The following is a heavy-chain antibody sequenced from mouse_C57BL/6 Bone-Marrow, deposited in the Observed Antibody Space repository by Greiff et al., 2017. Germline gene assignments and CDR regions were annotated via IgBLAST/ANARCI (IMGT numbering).Heavy chain of an antibody. D-gene: IGHD1-3*01. CDR1: GYTFTSYG. Sequence: LQEPGAELAKPGATVKLSCKASGYTFTSYGISWVKQRTGQGLEWIGEFYPRIGNTYYNEKFKGKATLTADKSSSTAYMDLRSLTSEDSAVYFCARSGASLVDFYWGEGSTLTGCS. V-gene: IGHV1-81*01. CDR2: FYPRIGNT. CDR3: ARSGASLVDFY. J-gene: IGHJ2*01.